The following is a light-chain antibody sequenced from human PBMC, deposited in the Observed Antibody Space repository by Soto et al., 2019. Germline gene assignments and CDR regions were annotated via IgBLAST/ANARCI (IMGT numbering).Light chain of an antibody. CDR2: DAS. V-gene: IGKV1-5*01. CDR1: QSVSGW. Sequence: DIQMTQSPSTLSASVGDTVTVTCRASQSVSGWLAWYQQKPGEAPKLLIFDASSLERGVPSRFSGSGSGTEFRLTISSLQPDDFATYYCQQYKAFGQGTKVDIK. J-gene: IGKJ1*01. CDR3: QQYKA.